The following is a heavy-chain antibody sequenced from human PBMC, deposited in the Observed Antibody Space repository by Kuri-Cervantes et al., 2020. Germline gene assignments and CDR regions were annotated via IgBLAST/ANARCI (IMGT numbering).Heavy chain of an antibody. D-gene: IGHD5-18*01. CDR3: ARDRGYSYGWGLG. J-gene: IGHJ4*02. V-gene: IGHV4-59*01. Sequence: SETLSLTCTVSGGSISSYYWSWIRQPPGKGLEWIGYIYYSGSTNYNPSLKSRVTISVDTSKNQFSLKLSSVTAADTAVYYCARDRGYSYGWGLGWGQGTLVTVSS. CDR2: IYYSGST. CDR1: GGSISSYY.